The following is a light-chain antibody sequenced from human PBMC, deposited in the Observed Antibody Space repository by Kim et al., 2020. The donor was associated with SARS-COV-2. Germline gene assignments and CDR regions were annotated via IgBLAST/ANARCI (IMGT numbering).Light chain of an antibody. CDR3: SSYAGSSWI. V-gene: IGLV2-23*02. CDR1: SSDVGNYDL. J-gene: IGLJ2*01. Sequence: PGQSIPISCTGTSSDVGNYDLVSWYQQHPGKAPKVMIHGVTKRPSGVSNRFSGSKSGNTASLTISGLQAEDEADYYCSSYAGSSWIFGGGTQLTVL. CDR2: GVT.